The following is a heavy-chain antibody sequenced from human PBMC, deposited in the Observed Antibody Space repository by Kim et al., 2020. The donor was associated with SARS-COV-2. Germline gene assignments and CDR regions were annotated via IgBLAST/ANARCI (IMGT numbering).Heavy chain of an antibody. J-gene: IGHJ6*02. CDR2: MNPNSGNT. Sequence: ASVKVSCKASGYTFTSYDINWVRQATGQGLEWMGWMNPNSGNTGYAQKFQGRVTMTRNTSISTAYMELSSLRSEDTAVYYCASSVIAAAGTDYYYGMDVWGQGTTVTVSS. CDR3: ASSVIAAAGTDYYYGMDV. V-gene: IGHV1-8*01. D-gene: IGHD6-13*01. CDR1: GYTFTSYD.